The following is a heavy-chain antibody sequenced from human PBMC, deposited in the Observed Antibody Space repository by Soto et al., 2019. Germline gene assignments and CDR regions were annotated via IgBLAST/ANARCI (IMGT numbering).Heavy chain of an antibody. CDR1: GGSIRSSSYY. J-gene: IGHJ3*02. CDR2: IYYSGST. Sequence: PLDTLSLTCTVSGGSIRSSSYYWGWIRQPPGKGLEWIGSIYYSGSTYYNPSLKSRVTISVDTSKNQFCLKLSSVTAADTAVYYCARQAMGDVWSGYYIRRDVLDIWGKGTRVTVSS. D-gene: IGHD3-3*01. V-gene: IGHV4-39*01. CDR3: ARQAMGDVWSGYYIRRDVLDI.